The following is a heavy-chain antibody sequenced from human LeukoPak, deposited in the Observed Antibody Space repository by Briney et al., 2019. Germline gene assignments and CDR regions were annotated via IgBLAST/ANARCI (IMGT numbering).Heavy chain of an antibody. V-gene: IGHV3-53*01. CDR1: GFTVSSNY. CDR3: ARIVVVTAILTWFDP. CDR2: IYSGGST. D-gene: IGHD2-21*02. J-gene: IGHJ5*02. Sequence: AGGSLRLSCAASGFTVSSNYMSWVRQAPGKGLEWVSVIYSGGSTYYADSVKGRFTISRDNSKNTLYLQMNSLRAEDTAVYYCARIVVVTAILTWFDPWGQGTLVTVSS.